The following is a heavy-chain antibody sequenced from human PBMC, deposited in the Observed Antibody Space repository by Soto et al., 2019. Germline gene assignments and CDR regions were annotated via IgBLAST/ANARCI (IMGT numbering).Heavy chain of an antibody. D-gene: IGHD1-26*01. CDR2: ISGSGGST. J-gene: IGHJ3*02. CDR1: GFTFSSYA. CDR3: AKDGPSWELPKSDAFDI. V-gene: IGHV3-23*01. Sequence: GGSLRLSCAASGFTFSSYAMSWVRQAPGKGLEWVSAISGSGGSTYYADSVKGRFTISRDNSKNTLYLQMNSLRAEDTAVYYCAKDGPSWELPKSDAFDIWGQGTMVTVSS.